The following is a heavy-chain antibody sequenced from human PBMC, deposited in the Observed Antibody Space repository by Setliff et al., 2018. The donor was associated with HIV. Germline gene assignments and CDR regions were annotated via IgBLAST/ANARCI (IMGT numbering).Heavy chain of an antibody. CDR3: ARAPLEYSGYDYLRYFDY. V-gene: IGHV4-30-2*01. Sequence: SETLSLTCTVSGDSIRTGAYPWSWIRQPPGKGLEWIGYIYHRGSTYYNPSLKSRVTISVDRSKNQFSLKLSSVTAADTAVYYCARAPLEYSGYDYLRYFDYWGQGTLVTVSS. CDR1: GDSIRTGAYP. J-gene: IGHJ4*02. D-gene: IGHD5-12*01. CDR2: IYHRGST.